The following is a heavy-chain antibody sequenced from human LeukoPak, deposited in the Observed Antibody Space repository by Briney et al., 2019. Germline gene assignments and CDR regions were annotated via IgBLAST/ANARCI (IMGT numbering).Heavy chain of an antibody. CDR2: ISGSGTST. D-gene: IGHD6-19*01. J-gene: IGHJ4*02. V-gene: IGHV3-23*01. Sequence: TGGSLRLSRAASGFTFSSYAMSWVRQAPGKGLEWVSAISGSGTSTYYADSVKGRFTISRDNSKNTLYLQMNSLRAEDTAVYYCAKDTYTSGWYPLDYWGQGTLVTVSS. CDR1: GFTFSSYA. CDR3: AKDTYTSGWYPLDY.